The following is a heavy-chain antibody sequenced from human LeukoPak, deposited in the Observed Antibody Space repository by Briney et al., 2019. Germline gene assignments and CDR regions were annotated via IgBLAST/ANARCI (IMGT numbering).Heavy chain of an antibody. CDR2: ISYDGSNK. D-gene: IGHD1-1*01. V-gene: IGHV3-30-3*01. J-gene: IGHJ3*02. Sequence: GGSLRLSCAASGFTFSSYAMHWVRQAPGKGLEWVAVISYDGSNKYYADSVKGRFTISRDNSKNTLYLQMNSLRAEDTAVYYCARGNDRDAFDIWGQGTMVTVSS. CDR3: ARGNDRDAFDI. CDR1: GFTFSSYA.